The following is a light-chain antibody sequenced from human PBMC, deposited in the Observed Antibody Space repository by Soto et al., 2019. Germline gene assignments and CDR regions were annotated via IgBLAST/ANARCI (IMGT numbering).Light chain of an antibody. J-gene: IGLJ2*01. V-gene: IGLV1-40*01. CDR1: SSNIGAGFD. CDR2: GNS. CDR3: QSYDSSLSGDVV. Sequence: QSVLTQPPSVSGAPGRRVTISCTGGSSNIGAGFDVHWYQQLPGTAPKLLIYGNSNRPSGVPDRFSGSKSGTSASLAITGLQAEDEADYYCQSYDSSLSGDVVFGGGTKLTVL.